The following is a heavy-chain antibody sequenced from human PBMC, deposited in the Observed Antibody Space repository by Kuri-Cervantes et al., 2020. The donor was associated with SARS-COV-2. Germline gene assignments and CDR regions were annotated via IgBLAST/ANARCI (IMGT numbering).Heavy chain of an antibody. Sequence: SVKVSCKASGGTFSSYAISWVRQAPGQGLEWMGGIIPILGIANYARKFQGRVTITADKSTSTAYMELSSLRSEDTAVYYCARGGTRIQLWWDYFDYWGQGTLVTVSS. CDR2: IIPILGIA. V-gene: IGHV1-69*10. CDR1: GGTFSSYA. J-gene: IGHJ4*02. CDR3: ARGGTRIQLWWDYFDY. D-gene: IGHD5-18*01.